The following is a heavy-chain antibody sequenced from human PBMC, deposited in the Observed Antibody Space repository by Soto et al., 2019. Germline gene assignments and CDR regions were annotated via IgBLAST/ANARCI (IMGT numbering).Heavy chain of an antibody. V-gene: IGHV3-23*01. CDR2: ISGTGGRT. J-gene: IGHJ4*02. CDR1: GFTFSSYA. CDR3: AKEVRSMIVVVITSFDY. D-gene: IGHD3-22*01. Sequence: PGGSLRLSCAVSGFTFSSYALSWVRQAPGKGLEWVSVISGTGGRTYYADSVKGRFTISRDNSKNTLYLQMNSLRAEDTAVYYCAKEVRSMIVVVITSFDYWGQGTLVTVSS.